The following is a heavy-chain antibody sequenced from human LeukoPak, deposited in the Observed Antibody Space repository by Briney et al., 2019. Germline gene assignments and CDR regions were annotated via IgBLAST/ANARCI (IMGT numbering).Heavy chain of an antibody. CDR3: GGDVHCRGGSCSTF. J-gene: IGHJ4*02. Sequence: PSETLSLTCTVSGGSISGYYWTWIRQPPGKRLEWIGYIDDSGTTSYNPPLKSRATISVDTSKNQFSLKLTSVTAADTALYYCGGDVHCRGGSCSTFWGQGTLVTVSS. CDR1: GGSISGYY. D-gene: IGHD2-15*01. V-gene: IGHV4-59*01. CDR2: IDDSGTT.